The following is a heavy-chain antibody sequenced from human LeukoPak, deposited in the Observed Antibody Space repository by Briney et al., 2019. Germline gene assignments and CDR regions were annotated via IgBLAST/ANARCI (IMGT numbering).Heavy chain of an antibody. Sequence: GRSLRLSCAASGFTFSSYGMQWVRQAPGKGLEWVAVISYDGSNTYYADSVKGRFTNSRDNSKNTLYLQMNSLRVEDTAVYHCAKDLEPYTSGWYGDYWGQGTLVTVSS. CDR1: GFTFSSYG. D-gene: IGHD6-19*01. V-gene: IGHV3-30*18. CDR3: AKDLEPYTSGWYGDY. CDR2: ISYDGSNT. J-gene: IGHJ4*02.